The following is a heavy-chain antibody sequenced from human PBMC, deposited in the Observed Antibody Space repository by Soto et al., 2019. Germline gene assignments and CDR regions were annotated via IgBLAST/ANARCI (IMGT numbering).Heavy chain of an antibody. V-gene: IGHV2-26*01. CDR1: GFSLSNARMG. D-gene: IGHD2-15*01. Sequence: QVTLKESGPVLVKPTETLTLTCTVSGFSLSNARMGVSWIRQPPGKALEWLAHIFSNDEKSYSTSLKSRLTISKDTSKSQVVLTMTNMDPVDTATYYCARSLCSGGSCYSPRAYYYYYGMDVWGQGTTVTVSS. CDR3: ARSLCSGGSCYSPRAYYYYYGMDV. CDR2: IFSNDEK. J-gene: IGHJ6*02.